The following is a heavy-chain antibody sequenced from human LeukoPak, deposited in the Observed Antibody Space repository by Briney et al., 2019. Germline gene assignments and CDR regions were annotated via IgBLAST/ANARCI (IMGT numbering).Heavy chain of an antibody. CDR1: GFTFRSHW. D-gene: IGHD3-16*01. V-gene: IGHV3-7*01. J-gene: IGHJ4*02. CDR2: INEDGSEK. CDR3: ARGGVGY. Sequence: GGSLRLSCAASGFTFRSHWMSWVRQAPGKGLEWVANINEDGSEKYYVDSVKGRFTISRDNAKNSLFLQMNSLRVEDTAVYYCARGGVGYWGQGTLVTVSS.